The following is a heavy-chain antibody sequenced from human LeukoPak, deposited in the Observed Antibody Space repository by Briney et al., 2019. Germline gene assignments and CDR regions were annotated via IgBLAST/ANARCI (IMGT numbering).Heavy chain of an antibody. CDR1: GDSISRSTYY. CDR2: VYYGRSP. CDR3: ARSSGTGTFSY. Sequence: SETLSLTCTVSGDSISRSTYYWAWTRQPPGKGLEWIGSVYYGRSPYFNPTLESRATISVDTSKNHFSLKMSSVTAADTAVYYCARSSGTGTFSYWGQGTLVTVSS. J-gene: IGHJ4*02. D-gene: IGHD6-25*01. V-gene: IGHV4-39*02.